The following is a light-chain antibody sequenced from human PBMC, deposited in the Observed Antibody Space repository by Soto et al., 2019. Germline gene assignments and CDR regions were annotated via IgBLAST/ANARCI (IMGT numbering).Light chain of an antibody. V-gene: IGLV2-23*02. Sequence: QLVLTQPASVSGSPGQSITISCTGTSSDVGSYNLVSWYQQHPGKAPKLMIYEVSKRPSGVSNRFSGSKSGNTASLTISGLQAEDEADYYCCSYAGSSLVVFGGGTQLTVL. CDR1: SSDVGSYNL. J-gene: IGLJ2*01. CDR3: CSYAGSSLVV. CDR2: EVS.